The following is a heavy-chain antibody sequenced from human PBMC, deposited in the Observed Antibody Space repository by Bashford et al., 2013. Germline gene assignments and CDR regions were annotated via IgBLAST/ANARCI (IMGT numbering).Heavy chain of an antibody. J-gene: IGHJ2*01. Sequence: SXTLSLTCTVSRWLQSAIXAYFLGLDPPGPHGKGAGVGLGLSIILGAPTTTRPSKSRVTISGDTSKNQFSLKLSSVTAADTTVYYCVRLSGNNHWYIDLWGRGTLVTVSS. CDR2: SIILGAP. CDR3: VRLSGNNHWYIDL. CDR1: RWLQSAIXAYF. D-gene: IGHD1-1*01. V-gene: IGHV4-39*01.